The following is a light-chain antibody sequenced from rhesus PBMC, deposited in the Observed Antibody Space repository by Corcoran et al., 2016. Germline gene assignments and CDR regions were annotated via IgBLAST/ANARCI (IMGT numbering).Light chain of an antibody. J-gene: IGKJ3*01. CDR3: QQGSNWSFT. Sequence: EIVMTQSPATLSLSPGERATLSCRASQSVSSRLAWYQQNTGQAPRLLLDDASSRVPGTPDRFSGSGAGTDFTLTISSLEPEDVAVYFCQQGSNWSFTFGPGTKLDIK. CDR2: DAS. V-gene: IGKV3-17*02. CDR1: QSVSSR.